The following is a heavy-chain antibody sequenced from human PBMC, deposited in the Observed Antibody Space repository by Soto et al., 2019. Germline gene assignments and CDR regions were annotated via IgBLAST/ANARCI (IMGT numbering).Heavy chain of an antibody. CDR1: RFTFSSYN. J-gene: IGHJ4*02. CDR3: ASDQSWLXSHYFDY. CDR2: ISTSSSTI. D-gene: IGHD5-12*01. Sequence: XAASRFTFSSYNMNWVRQAPGKGLEWVSFISTSSSTIYYADSVKGRFTVSRDNAKNSLYLQMNSLKDEDTAVYYCASDQSWLXSHYFDYWGXGTLVTVSS. V-gene: IGHV3-48*02.